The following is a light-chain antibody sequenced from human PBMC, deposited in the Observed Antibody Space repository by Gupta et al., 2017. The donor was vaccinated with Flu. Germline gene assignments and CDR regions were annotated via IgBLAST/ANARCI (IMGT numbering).Light chain of an antibody. CDR3: AAWDDSMNGLV. CDR2: SNN. J-gene: IGLJ3*02. CDR1: SSNIGSNT. V-gene: IGLV1-44*01. Sequence: QSVLNQPPSASGTPGQRVTISCSGSSSNIGSNTVNWYQQLPATAPNLLIYSNNQRPSGVPDRFSGSKSGTSASLAISGLQAEDEADYYCAAWDDSMNGLVFGGGTKLTVL.